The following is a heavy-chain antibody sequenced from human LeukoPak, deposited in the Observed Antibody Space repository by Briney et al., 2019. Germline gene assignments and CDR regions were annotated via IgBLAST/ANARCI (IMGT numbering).Heavy chain of an antibody. J-gene: IGHJ4*02. D-gene: IGHD1-26*01. Sequence: GGSLRLSCEASGFTFSTYSMNWVRQAPGKGLEWVAHISSGSANIYYADSVKGRFTISRDNAENSLYLQMSSLRAEDTAVYYCAKDPIVGATKGSYFDYWGQGTLVTVSS. CDR1: GFTFSTYS. CDR3: AKDPIVGATKGSYFDY. V-gene: IGHV3-48*04. CDR2: ISSGSANI.